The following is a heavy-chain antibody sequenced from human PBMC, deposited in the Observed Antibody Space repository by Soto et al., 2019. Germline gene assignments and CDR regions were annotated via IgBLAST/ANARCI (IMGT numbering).Heavy chain of an antibody. V-gene: IGHV3-11*01. D-gene: IGHD3-3*01. CDR3: ARVSLEWARQSYYMDV. J-gene: IGHJ6*03. CDR1: GFTFSDYY. Sequence: GGSLRLSCAASGFTFSDYYMSWIRQAPGKGLEWVSYITSSGSTIYYADSVKGRFTISRDNAKNSLYLQMNSLRAEDTAVYYWARVSLEWARQSYYMDVWGKGTTVTASS. CDR2: ITSSGSTI.